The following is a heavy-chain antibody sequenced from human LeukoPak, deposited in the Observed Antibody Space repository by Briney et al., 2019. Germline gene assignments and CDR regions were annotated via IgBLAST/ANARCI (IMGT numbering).Heavy chain of an antibody. Sequence: GGSLRLSCAASGFTVSSNYMSWVRQAPGKGLEWVSVIYSGGSTYYADSVKGRFTISRDNSKNTLYLQMNSLRAEDTAVYYCARDPTYCSSTSCSRHGAFDIWGQGTMVTVSS. J-gene: IGHJ3*02. CDR1: GFTVSSNY. CDR2: IYSGGST. CDR3: ARDPTYCSSTSCSRHGAFDI. D-gene: IGHD2-2*01. V-gene: IGHV3-66*01.